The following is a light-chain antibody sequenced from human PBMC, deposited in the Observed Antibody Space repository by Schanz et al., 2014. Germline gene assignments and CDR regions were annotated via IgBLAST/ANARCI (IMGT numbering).Light chain of an antibody. V-gene: IGKV3D-20*02. J-gene: IGKJ2*02. Sequence: EVVLTQSPGTLSLSPGEGATLSCRASQSLTSSYLAWYQQKPGQAPRLLIYGASSRATGIPDRFSGSGSGTDFTLTISRLEPEDFAVYYCHHRSHWRGTFGQGTKLEIK. CDR1: QSLTSSY. CDR2: GAS. CDR3: HHRSHWRGT.